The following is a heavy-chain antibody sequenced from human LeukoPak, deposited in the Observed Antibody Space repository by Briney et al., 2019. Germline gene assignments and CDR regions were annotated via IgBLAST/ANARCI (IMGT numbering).Heavy chain of an antibody. D-gene: IGHD6-19*01. V-gene: IGHV1-46*01. J-gene: IGHJ4*02. CDR3: ARSSVAADYFDY. CDR1: GYTFTSYY. Sequence: ASVKVSCKASGYTFTSYYMHWVRQAPGQGLEWMGIINPSGGSTSYAQKFQGRVTMTRDTSTSTVYMELSSLRSDDTAVYYCARSSVAADYFDYWGQGTLVTVSS. CDR2: INPSGGST.